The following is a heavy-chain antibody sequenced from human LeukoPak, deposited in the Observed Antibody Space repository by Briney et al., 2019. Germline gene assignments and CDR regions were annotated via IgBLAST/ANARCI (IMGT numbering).Heavy chain of an antibody. CDR3: ARGRYSSSINSMDV. J-gene: IGHJ6*02. V-gene: IGHV1-69*13. Sequence: SVKVSCKASGGTFSSYTISWVRQAPGQGLEWMGGIIPIFGTANCAQKFQGRVTITADESTSTAYMELSSLRSEDTAVYYCARGRYSSSINSMDVWGQGTTVTVSS. CDR2: IIPIFGTA. D-gene: IGHD6-6*01. CDR1: GGTFSSYT.